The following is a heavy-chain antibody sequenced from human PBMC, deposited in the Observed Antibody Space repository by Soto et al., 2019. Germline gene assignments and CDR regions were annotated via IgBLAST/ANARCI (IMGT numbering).Heavy chain of an antibody. CDR2: IKLDGSVT. CDR1: GFNFRIYW. D-gene: IGHD3-10*01. CDR3: VKDDDDGWYGSTRQAGGDN. J-gene: IGHJ4*02. V-gene: IGHV3-7*04. Sequence: GGSLRLSCAASGFNFRIYWMSWVRQVPGKGLEWLANIKLDGSVTFYVDSVRGRFTISRDNTRDSLFLQMNSLRAEDTGLYYCVKDDDDGWYGSTRQAGGDNWGQGTLVTVSS.